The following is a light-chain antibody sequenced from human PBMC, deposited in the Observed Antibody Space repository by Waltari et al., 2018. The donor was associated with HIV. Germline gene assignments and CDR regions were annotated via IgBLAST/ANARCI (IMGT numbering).Light chain of an antibody. CDR3: ETWDSNTWV. V-gene: IGLV4-60*03. CDR1: SGHSSYI. Sequence: QPVLTQSSSASASLGSSVKLTCTLSSGHSSYIIAWHPQQPGKAPRYLMKVERSGSYYKGGRLPDRFSGSSSGADRYLTISNLQSEDEADYYCETWDSNTWVFGGGTKLTVL. CDR2: VERSGSY. J-gene: IGLJ3*02.